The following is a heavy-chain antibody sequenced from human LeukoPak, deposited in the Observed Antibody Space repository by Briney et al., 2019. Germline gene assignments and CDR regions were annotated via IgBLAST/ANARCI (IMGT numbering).Heavy chain of an antibody. Sequence: AGGSLRLSCAASGFSFSSYAMDWVRQAPGKGLEWVAVISKDGSNKNSADSVKGRFTISRDNSKNTLYLQIDSLRADDTAVYYCAGESFDIWGQGTMVTVSS. J-gene: IGHJ3*02. CDR1: GFSFSSYA. V-gene: IGHV3-30*04. CDR2: ISKDGSNK. CDR3: AGESFDI.